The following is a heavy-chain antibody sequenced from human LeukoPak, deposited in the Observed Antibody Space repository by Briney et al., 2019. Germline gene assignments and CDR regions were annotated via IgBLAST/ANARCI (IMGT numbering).Heavy chain of an antibody. Sequence: GESLRISCKGSGYSFTSYWIGWVRQMPGKGLELMGIIYPGDSVTRYSPSFQGQGTISADKSIRTAYLQWSSLKASDTAMYYCASSDCGGDCPSGAFDYWGQGTLVTVSS. D-gene: IGHD2-21*02. CDR2: IYPGDSVT. V-gene: IGHV5-51*01. CDR3: ASSDCGGDCPSGAFDY. J-gene: IGHJ4*02. CDR1: GYSFTSYW.